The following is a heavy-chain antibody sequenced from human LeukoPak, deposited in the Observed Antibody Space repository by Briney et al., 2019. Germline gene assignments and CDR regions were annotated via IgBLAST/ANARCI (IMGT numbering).Heavy chain of an antibody. Sequence: PSETLSLTCAVYGGSFSGYYWSWIRQPPGKGLEWIGEINHSGSTNYNPSLKSRVTISVDTSKNQFSLKLSSVTAADTAVYYCARATVVTSRAFDIWGQGTMVTVSS. CDR3: ARATVVTSRAFDI. CDR2: INHSGST. CDR1: GGSFSGYY. D-gene: IGHD4-23*01. J-gene: IGHJ3*02. V-gene: IGHV4-34*01.